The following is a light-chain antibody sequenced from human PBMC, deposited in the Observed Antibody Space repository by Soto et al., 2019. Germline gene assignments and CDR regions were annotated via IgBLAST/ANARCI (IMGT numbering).Light chain of an antibody. CDR3: AAWDDSLNGSVV. CDR2: SNN. V-gene: IGLV1-44*01. J-gene: IGLJ2*01. CDR1: SSNIGSNT. Sequence: QSVLTQPHSASGTPGQRVTMSCSGRSSNIGSNTVNWYQQLPGTAPKLLIYSNNQRPSGVPDRFSGSKSGTSASLAISGLQSEDEADYYCAAWDDSLNGSVVFGGGTKVTVL.